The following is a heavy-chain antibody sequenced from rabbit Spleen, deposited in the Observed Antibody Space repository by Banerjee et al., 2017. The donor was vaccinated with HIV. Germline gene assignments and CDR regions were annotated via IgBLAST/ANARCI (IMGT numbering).Heavy chain of an antibody. D-gene: IGHD6-1*01. CDR1: GFSLSSNYW. Sequence: QEQLVESGGDLVKPEGSLTLTCTASGFSLSSNYWICWVRQAPGKGLEWIACIYGGSTESTSYASWAKGRFTISKTSSTTVTLQRTSLTAADTATYFCARMDIGAGYGAFNLWGPGTLVTVS. CDR3: ARMDIGAGYGAFNL. J-gene: IGHJ4*01. CDR2: IYGGSTEST. V-gene: IGHV1S45*01.